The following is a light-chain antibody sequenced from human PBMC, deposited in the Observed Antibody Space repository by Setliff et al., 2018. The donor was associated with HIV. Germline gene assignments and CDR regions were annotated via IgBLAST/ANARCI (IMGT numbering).Light chain of an antibody. CDR2: DVS. J-gene: IGLJ1*01. CDR3: CSYAGNYTYV. CDR1: SSDVGGYNY. V-gene: IGLV2-11*01. Sequence: SALTQPRSVSGSPGQSVTISCTGTSSDVGGYNYVSWYQQHPGKAPKLMIYDVSKRPSGVPDRFSGSKSGNTASLTISGLQAEDEADYYCCSYAGNYTYVFGTGTKV.